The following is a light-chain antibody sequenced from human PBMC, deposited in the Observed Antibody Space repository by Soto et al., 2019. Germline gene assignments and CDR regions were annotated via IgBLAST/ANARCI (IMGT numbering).Light chain of an antibody. CDR3: SSYTRSSTLV. J-gene: IGLJ2*01. V-gene: IGLV2-14*01. Sequence: QSALTQPASVSGSPGQSITISCTGTSSDVGGYNYVSWYQQHPGKAPKLMIYDVSNRPSGVSNRFSGSKSGNTASLTISGLQAEDGADYYCSSYTRSSTLVFGGGTKLTVL. CDR2: DVS. CDR1: SSDVGGYNY.